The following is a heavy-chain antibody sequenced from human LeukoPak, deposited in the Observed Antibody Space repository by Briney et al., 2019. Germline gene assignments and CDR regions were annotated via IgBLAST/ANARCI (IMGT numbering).Heavy chain of an antibody. D-gene: IGHD6-13*01. CDR2: IIPIFGTA. Sequence: GASVKVSCKASGGTFSSYAISWVRQAPGQGLEWMGGIIPIFGTANYAQKFQGRVTITADESTSTAYMELSSLRSEDTAVYYCARGYSSSWYPAHFDYWGQGTLDTVSS. CDR3: ARGYSSSWYPAHFDY. J-gene: IGHJ4*02. V-gene: IGHV1-69*13. CDR1: GGTFSSYA.